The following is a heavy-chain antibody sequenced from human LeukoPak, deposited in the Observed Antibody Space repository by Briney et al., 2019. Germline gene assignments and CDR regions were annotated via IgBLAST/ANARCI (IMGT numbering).Heavy chain of an antibody. CDR1: GGSISSYY. Sequence: SETLSLTCTVSGGSISSYYWSWIRQPPGKGLEWIGYIYYSGSTNYNPFLKSRVTISVDTSKNQFSLKLSSVTAADTAVYYCARLIPALYSGSYWGGKNWFYPWGQGTLVTVSS. J-gene: IGHJ5*02. CDR3: ARLIPALYSGSYWGGKNWFYP. CDR2: IYYSGST. V-gene: IGHV4-59*01. D-gene: IGHD1-26*01.